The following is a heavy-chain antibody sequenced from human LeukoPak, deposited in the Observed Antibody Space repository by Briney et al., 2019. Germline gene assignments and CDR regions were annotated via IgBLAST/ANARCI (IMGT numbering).Heavy chain of an antibody. D-gene: IGHD3-22*01. CDR3: AKGAVYYDSLGACHI. CDR1: GFTFSSYA. J-gene: IGHJ3*02. Sequence: GGSLRLSCAASGFTFSSYAMSWVRQAPGKGLEWVSAISGSGGSTYYADSVKGRFTLSRDTSKNTLYLQINTLRAADTPVYISAKGAVYYDSLGACHIWGQGPMVSVS. V-gene: IGHV3-23*01. CDR2: ISGSGGST.